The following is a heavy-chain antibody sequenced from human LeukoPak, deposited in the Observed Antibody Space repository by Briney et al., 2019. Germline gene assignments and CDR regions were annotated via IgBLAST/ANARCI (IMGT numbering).Heavy chain of an antibody. Sequence: SETLSLTCAVSGGSISSNNWWGWVRQPPGKGLEWIGEIYHSGSPNYNPSLKSRVTISVDTSKNQFSPKLSSVTAADTAVYYCARHGGYSSGWQIDYWGQGTLVTVSS. V-gene: IGHV4-4*02. CDR3: ARHGGYSSGWQIDY. J-gene: IGHJ4*02. D-gene: IGHD6-19*01. CDR1: GGSISSNNW. CDR2: IYHSGSP.